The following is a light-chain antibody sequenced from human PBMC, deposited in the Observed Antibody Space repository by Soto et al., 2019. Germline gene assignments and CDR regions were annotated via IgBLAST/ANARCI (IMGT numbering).Light chain of an antibody. V-gene: IGKV1-39*01. J-gene: IGKJ4*02. CDR1: QSISSY. Sequence: DIQMTQSPSSLSASVGDRVTITCRARQSISSYLNWYQQKPGKAPKLLIYAASSLQSGVPSRFSDSGSGTDFTLTISSLQPEDFATYYCQQSYSTPLTFGGGTKVEIK. CDR2: AAS. CDR3: QQSYSTPLT.